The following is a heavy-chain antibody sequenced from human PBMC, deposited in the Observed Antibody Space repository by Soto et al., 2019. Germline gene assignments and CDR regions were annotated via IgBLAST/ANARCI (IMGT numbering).Heavy chain of an antibody. V-gene: IGHV3-23*01. D-gene: IGHD6-13*01. Sequence: LRLSCAASGFTFSNYAINWVRQSPGKGLEWVSVISGSAGSTYYADSVKGRFTITRDNSKNTLYLQMNSLRAEDTAVYYCAKAGGAAGTVDYFDYWGQGTLVTVSS. J-gene: IGHJ4*02. CDR3: AKAGGAAGTVDYFDY. CDR1: GFTFSNYA. CDR2: ISGSAGST.